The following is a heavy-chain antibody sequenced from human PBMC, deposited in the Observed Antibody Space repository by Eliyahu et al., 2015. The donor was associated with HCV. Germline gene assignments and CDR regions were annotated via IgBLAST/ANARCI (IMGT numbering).Heavy chain of an antibody. CDR1: GFXXXKSX. D-gene: IGHD3-10*01. Sequence: EVQLVESGGGLVKPGGSLXLSCAASGFXXXKSXRSWVRQAPGKGLEWIGRIKSKTDGGITDYAAPVKGRFTISRDDSKSTLYLQMNSLKTEDTAVYYCTTGAPGGFDYYLDVWGQGTTVTVSS. CDR3: TTGAPGGFDYYLDV. V-gene: IGHV3-15*01. J-gene: IGHJ6*03. CDR2: IKSKTDGGIT.